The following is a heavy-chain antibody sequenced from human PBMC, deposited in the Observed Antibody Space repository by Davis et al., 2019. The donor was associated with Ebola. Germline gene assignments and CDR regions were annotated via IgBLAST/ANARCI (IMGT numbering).Heavy chain of an antibody. Sequence: SETLSLTCTVSGGSINNYFWSWIRQPPGKGLEWIGNIHYLGNTNYSPSLKSRVTMSVDTSKKQFSLKLSSVTAADTAVYYCARGNYGDYIVLYYYNMDVWGRGTTVTVSS. V-gene: IGHV4-59*01. D-gene: IGHD4-17*01. CDR2: IHYLGNT. CDR1: GGSINNYF. CDR3: ARGNYGDYIVLYYYNMDV. J-gene: IGHJ6*02.